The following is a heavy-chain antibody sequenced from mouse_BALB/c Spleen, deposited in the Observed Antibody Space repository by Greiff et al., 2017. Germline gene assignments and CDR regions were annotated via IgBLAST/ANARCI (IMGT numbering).Heavy chain of an antibody. D-gene: IGHD2-10*01. J-gene: IGHJ4*01. CDR3: AKEEAYYGNPYAMDY. CDR2: ISSGSSTI. CDR1: GFTFSSFG. Sequence: EVHLVESGGGLVQPGGSRKLSCAASGFTFSSFGMHWVRQAPEKGLEWVAYISSGSSTIYYADTVKGRFTISRDNPKNTLFLQMTSLRSEDTAMYYCAKEEAYYGNPYAMDYWGQGTSVTVSS. V-gene: IGHV5-17*02.